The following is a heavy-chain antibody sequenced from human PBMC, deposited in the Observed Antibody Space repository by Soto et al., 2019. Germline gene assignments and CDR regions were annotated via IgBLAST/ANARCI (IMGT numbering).Heavy chain of an antibody. V-gene: IGHV1-18*01. CDR3: ARDFVSHCSGGSCYSTKFDP. D-gene: IGHD2-15*01. CDR2: ISAYNGNT. CDR1: GYTFTSYG. J-gene: IGHJ5*02. Sequence: ASVKVSCKASGYTFTSYGISWVRQAPGQGLEWMGWISAYNGNTNYAQKLQGRVTMTTDTSTSTAYMELRSLRSDDTAVYYCARDFVSHCSGGSCYSTKFDPWGQGTLVTVSS.